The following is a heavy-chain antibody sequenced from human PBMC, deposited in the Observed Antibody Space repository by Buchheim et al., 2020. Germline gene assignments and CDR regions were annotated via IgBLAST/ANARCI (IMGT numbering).Heavy chain of an antibody. CDR3: AKSDGSGSYHYYYGMDV. Sequence: VQLVESGGGVFQPGRSLRLSCAASGFTFSSYAMSWVRQAPGKGLEWVSAISGSGGSTYYADSVKGRFTISRDNSKNTLYLQMNSLRAEDTAVYYCAKSDGSGSYHYYYGMDVWGQGTT. J-gene: IGHJ6*02. D-gene: IGHD3-10*01. CDR2: ISGSGGST. CDR1: GFTFSSYA. V-gene: IGHV3-23*04.